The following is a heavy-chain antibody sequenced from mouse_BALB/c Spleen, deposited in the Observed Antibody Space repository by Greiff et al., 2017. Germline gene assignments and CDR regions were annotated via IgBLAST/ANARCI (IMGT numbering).Heavy chain of an antibody. CDR3: TRSYGNYAMDY. D-gene: IGHD2-10*02. CDR2: IYPGNSDT. Sequence: EVKLRQSGTVLARPGASVKMSCKASGYSFTSYWMHWVKQRPGQGLEWIGAIYPGNSDTSYNQKFKGKAKLTAVTSASTAYMELSSLTNEDSAVYYCTRSYGNYAMDYWGQGTSVTVSS. J-gene: IGHJ4*01. V-gene: IGHV1-5*01. CDR1: GYSFTSYW.